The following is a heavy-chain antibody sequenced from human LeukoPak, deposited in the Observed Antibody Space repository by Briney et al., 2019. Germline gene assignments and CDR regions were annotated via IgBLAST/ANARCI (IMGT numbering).Heavy chain of an antibody. CDR1: GGSISSSSYY. V-gene: IGHV4-39*07. Sequence: PSETLSLTCTVSGGSISSSSYYWGWIRQPPGKGLEWIGRIYYSGSTHYNPSLKSRVTISVDTSKNQFSLKLSSVTAADTAVFYCARRAPSSYLDYWGQGTPVTVSS. J-gene: IGHJ4*02. CDR2: IYYSGST. CDR3: ARRAPSSYLDY. D-gene: IGHD2-2*01.